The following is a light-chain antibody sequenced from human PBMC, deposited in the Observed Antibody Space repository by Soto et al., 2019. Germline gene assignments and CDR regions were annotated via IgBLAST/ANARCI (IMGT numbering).Light chain of an antibody. Sequence: QSVLTQPPSASGTPGQRVTISCSGSNSNIGSNYVHWYQHLPGTAPKLLIYRNNQRPSGVPDRFSGSNSNDGATLTISRVEAGDEADYYCQVWDTYVDHGVFGGGTKLTVL. V-gene: IGLV1-47*01. CDR3: QVWDTYVDHGV. CDR2: RNN. CDR1: NSNIGSNY. J-gene: IGLJ3*02.